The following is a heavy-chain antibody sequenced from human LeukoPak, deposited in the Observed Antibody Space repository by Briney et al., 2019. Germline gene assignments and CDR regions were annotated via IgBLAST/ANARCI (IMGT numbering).Heavy chain of an antibody. Sequence: SETLSLTYTVSGGSISSSSYYWGWIRQPPGKGLEWIGYIYYSGSTYYNPSLKSRVTISVDTSKNQFSLKLSSVTAADTAVYYCARARSAFDIWGQGTMVTVSS. CDR1: GGSISSSSYY. J-gene: IGHJ3*02. V-gene: IGHV4-30-4*08. CDR3: ARARSAFDI. CDR2: IYYSGST.